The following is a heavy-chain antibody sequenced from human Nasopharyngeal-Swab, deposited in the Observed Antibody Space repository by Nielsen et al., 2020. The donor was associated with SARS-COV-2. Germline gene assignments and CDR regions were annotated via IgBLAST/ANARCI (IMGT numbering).Heavy chain of an antibody. D-gene: IGHD2-15*01. Sequence: SLKISCAASGFTFDDYAMHWVRPAPGKGLEWVSGISWNSGSIGYADSVKGRFTISRDNAKNSLYLQMNSLRAEDTALYYCAKDGSVVAATGNYGMDVWGQGTTVTVSS. CDR1: GFTFDDYA. CDR3: AKDGSVVAATGNYGMDV. J-gene: IGHJ6*02. V-gene: IGHV3-9*01. CDR2: ISWNSGSI.